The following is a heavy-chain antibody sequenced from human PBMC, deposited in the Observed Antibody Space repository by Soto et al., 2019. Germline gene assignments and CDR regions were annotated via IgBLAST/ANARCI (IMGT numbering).Heavy chain of an antibody. V-gene: IGHV3-74*01. CDR2: INSDGSTT. CDR1: GFTFSNHW. Sequence: GGSLRLSCAASGFTFSNHWMHWVRQAPGKGLERVSRINSDGSTTTYADSVKGRFTIFRHNAKNTLYLQLNSLRAEDTALYYCARGYSSGPDYWGQGTLVTVSS. D-gene: IGHD6-19*01. CDR3: ARGYSSGPDY. J-gene: IGHJ4*02.